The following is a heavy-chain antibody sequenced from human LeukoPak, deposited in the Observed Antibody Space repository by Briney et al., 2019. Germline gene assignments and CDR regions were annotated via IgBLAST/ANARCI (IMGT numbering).Heavy chain of an antibody. J-gene: IGHJ2*01. CDR3: AKGPGLGAGKRYLDL. CDR2: ISWNSGNM. CDR1: GFMFNDYA. V-gene: IGHV3-9*01. D-gene: IGHD6-13*01. Sequence: GRSLRLSCAPSGFMFNDYALHWVRQAPGKGLEWVSSISWNSGNMYYVNSVKGRFTISRDNAKNSLSLQMNSLKPEDTALYYCAKGPGLGAGKRYLDLWGRGTLVIVSS.